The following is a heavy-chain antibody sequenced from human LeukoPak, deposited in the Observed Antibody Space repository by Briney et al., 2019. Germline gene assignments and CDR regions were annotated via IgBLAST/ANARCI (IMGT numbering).Heavy chain of an antibody. CDR3: AKKGGSWNYFDS. CDR2: IKQDGSEK. J-gene: IGHJ4*02. Sequence: GGSLRLSCAASGFTFSSYWMSWVRQAPGKGLEWVANIKQDGSEKYYVDSVKGRFTISRDNSKNTLFLQMNSLGPEDTAVYYCAKKGGSWNYFDSWGQGTLVTVSS. D-gene: IGHD6-13*01. CDR1: GFTFSSYW. V-gene: IGHV3-7*01.